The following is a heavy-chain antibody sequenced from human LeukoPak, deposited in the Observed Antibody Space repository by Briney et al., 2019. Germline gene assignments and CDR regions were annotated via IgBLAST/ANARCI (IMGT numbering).Heavy chain of an antibody. CDR1: GFTFNSYG. V-gene: IGHV3-30*18. D-gene: IGHD3-10*01. Sequence: GGSLRLSCAASGFTFNSYGMHWVRQAPGKGLEWVAVISYDGSNKYYADSVKGRFTISRDNSKNTLYLQMNSLRAEDTAVYYCAKPYYGSGSYNWFDPWGQGTLVTVSS. J-gene: IGHJ5*02. CDR3: AKPYYGSGSYNWFDP. CDR2: ISYDGSNK.